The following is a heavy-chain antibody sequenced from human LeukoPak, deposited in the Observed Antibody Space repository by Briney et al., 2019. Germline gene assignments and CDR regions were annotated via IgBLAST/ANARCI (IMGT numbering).Heavy chain of an antibody. V-gene: IGHV3-33*01. D-gene: IGHD5-12*01. CDR1: GFTFSNYG. CDR2: IWFDGSYK. CDR3: AREVDIGATMPDY. J-gene: IGHJ4*02. Sequence: PGGSLRLSCAASGFTFSNYGMHWVRQAPGKGLEWVAVIWFDGSYKYYADSVKGRFSISRDNSKNTLYLQMSSLSAEDTAIYYCAREVDIGATMPDYWGQGTLVTVSS.